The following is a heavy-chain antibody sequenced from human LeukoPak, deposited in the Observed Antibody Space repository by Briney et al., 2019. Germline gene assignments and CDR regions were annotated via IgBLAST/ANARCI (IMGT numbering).Heavy chain of an antibody. CDR2: IYYSEST. D-gene: IGHD2-15*01. CDR3: ARDRSQDRYYYSGMDV. J-gene: IGHJ6*04. Sequence: PSETLSLTCTVSGGSFSNSGNHWGWLRQPPGTGLEWIGSIYYSESTNYNPSLKSRVTISEDTSKDQFSLKLTSVTAADTAVYYCARDRSQDRYYYSGMDVWGKGTTVTVAS. CDR1: GGSFSNSGNH. V-gene: IGHV4-61*08.